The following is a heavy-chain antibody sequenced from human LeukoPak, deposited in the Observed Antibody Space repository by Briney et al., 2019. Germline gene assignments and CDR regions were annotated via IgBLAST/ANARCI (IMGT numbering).Heavy chain of an antibody. V-gene: IGHV1-2*02. Sequence: ASVKVSCKASGYTFTGYYMHWVRQAPGQGLEWMGWINPNSGGTNYAQKFQGRVTMTRDTSISTAYMELSRLRSDDTAVYYCAGSSGYSSSWYFDNWGQGSLVTVSS. D-gene: IGHD6-13*01. CDR2: INPNSGGT. CDR3: AGSSGYSSSWYFDN. CDR1: GYTFTGYY. J-gene: IGHJ4*02.